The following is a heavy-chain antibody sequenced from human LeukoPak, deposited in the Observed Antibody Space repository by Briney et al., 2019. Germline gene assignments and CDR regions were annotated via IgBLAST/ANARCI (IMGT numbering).Heavy chain of an antibody. CDR2: IKSKGDGETT. CDR1: GFTFTNAW. J-gene: IGHJ4*02. V-gene: IGHV3-15*01. CDR3: TTDLGLTMIRGVIVS. D-gene: IGHD3-10*01. Sequence: NTGGSLRLSCAASGFTFTNAWMSWVRQAPGKGLEWVGRIKSKGDGETTDYGAPVKGRFFMSRDDSKATLFLQMNFLQTEDTAVYYCTTDLGLTMIRGVIVSWGQGTLVIVSS.